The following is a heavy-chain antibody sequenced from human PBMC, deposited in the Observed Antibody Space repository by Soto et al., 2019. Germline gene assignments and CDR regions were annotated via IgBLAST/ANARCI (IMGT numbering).Heavy chain of an antibody. CDR3: ARDDNYFNP. Sequence: GGSLRLSCVGSGYRFSEYAMAWIRQAPGKGLEWVTGVTSSAIATYYAGSVKGRFTISRNNSLKILYLQMDNLGADDTAVYYCARDDNYFNPWGQGTLVTVSS. CDR1: GYRFSEYA. J-gene: IGHJ5*02. CDR2: VTSSAIAT. V-gene: IGHV3-23*01.